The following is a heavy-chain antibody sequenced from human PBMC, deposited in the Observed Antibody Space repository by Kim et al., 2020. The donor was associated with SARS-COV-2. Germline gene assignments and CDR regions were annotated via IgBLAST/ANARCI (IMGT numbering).Heavy chain of an antibody. CDR1: GGSISSYY. CDR2: IYYSGST. CDR3: ARGLLGPFGWGMDV. Sequence: SETLSLTCTVSGGSISSYYWSWIRQPPGKGLEWIGYIYYSGSTNYNPSLKSRVTISVDTSKNQFSLKLSSVTAADTAVYYCARGLLGPFGWGMDVWGQGTTVTVSS. D-gene: IGHD3-10*01. J-gene: IGHJ6*02. V-gene: IGHV4-59*13.